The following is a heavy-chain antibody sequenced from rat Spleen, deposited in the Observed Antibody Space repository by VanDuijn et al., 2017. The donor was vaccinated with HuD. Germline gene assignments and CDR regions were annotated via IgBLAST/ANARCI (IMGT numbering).Heavy chain of an antibody. CDR2: ISTGGAYT. D-gene: IGHD4-3*01. CDR1: GFTYSNYV. CDR3: ARLGGLRNWFAY. J-gene: IGHJ3*01. V-gene: IGHV5S13*01. Sequence: EVQLVESGGGLVQPGRSLKFSCAASGFTYSNYVMAWVRQAPTKGLEWVASISTGGAYTYYRDSVKGRFTISRDNAKNILYLQMDSLRSEDTATYFCARLGGLRNWFAYWGQGTLVTVSS.